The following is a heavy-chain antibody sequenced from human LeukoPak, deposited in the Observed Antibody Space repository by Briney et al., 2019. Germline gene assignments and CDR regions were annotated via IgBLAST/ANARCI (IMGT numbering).Heavy chain of an antibody. CDR1: GASIISYY. CDR2: IYYSGGA. CDR3: ARGRTDAAVAGNFDY. J-gene: IGHJ4*02. Sequence: SETLSLTCTVSGASIISYYWSWIRQPPGKGLEWIGNIYYSGGANYNPSLKGRATVSLDTSKNQFFLNLASVAAADSAVYYCARGRTDAAVAGNFDYWGQGTLVTVSS. V-gene: IGHV4-59*01. D-gene: IGHD6-19*01.